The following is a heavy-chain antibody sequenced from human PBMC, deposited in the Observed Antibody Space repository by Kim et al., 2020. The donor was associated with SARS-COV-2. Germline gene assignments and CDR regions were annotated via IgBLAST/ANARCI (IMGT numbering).Heavy chain of an antibody. D-gene: IGHD6-6*01. CDR1: GFTVSSNY. Sequence: GGSLRLSCAXSGFTVSSNYMSWVRQAPGKGLEWVSVIYSGGSTYYADSVKGRFTISRDNSKNTLYLQMNSLRAEDTAVYYCARDLEYSSSSLLYYGMDVWGQGTTVTVSS. CDR2: IYSGGST. J-gene: IGHJ6*02. V-gene: IGHV3-53*01. CDR3: ARDLEYSSSSLLYYGMDV.